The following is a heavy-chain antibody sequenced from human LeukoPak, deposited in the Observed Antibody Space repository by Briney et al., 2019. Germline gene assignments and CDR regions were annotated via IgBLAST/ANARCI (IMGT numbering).Heavy chain of an antibody. CDR3: ARDPWLLYVRYFDY. CDR2: IYYSGST. J-gene: IGHJ4*02. Sequence: PSETLSLTCTVSGGSISSSSYYWGWIRQPPGKGLEWIGSIYYSGSTYYNPSLKSRVTISVDTSKNQFSLKLSSVTAADTAVYYCARDPWLLYVRYFDYWGQGTPVTVSS. V-gene: IGHV4-39*02. CDR1: GGSISSSSYY. D-gene: IGHD3-3*01.